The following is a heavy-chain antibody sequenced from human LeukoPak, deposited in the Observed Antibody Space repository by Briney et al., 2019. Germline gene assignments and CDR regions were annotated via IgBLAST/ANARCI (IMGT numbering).Heavy chain of an antibody. CDR1: GITLSNYG. CDR3: AKRGVVIRVILVGFHKEAYYFDS. J-gene: IGHJ4*02. D-gene: IGHD3-22*01. Sequence: GGSLRLSCAVSGITLSNYGMSWVRQAPGRGLEWVAGMSGSGGGTTYTDSVKGRFTISRDNPKNTLYLQMNSLRAEDTAVYFCAKRGVVIRVILVGFHKEAYYFDSWGQGALVTVSS. V-gene: IGHV3-23*01. CDR2: MSGSGGGT.